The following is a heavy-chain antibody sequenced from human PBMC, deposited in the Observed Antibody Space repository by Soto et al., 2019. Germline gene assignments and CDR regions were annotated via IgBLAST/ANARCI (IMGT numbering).Heavy chain of an antibody. J-gene: IGHJ5*02. CDR3: ARATGSSSWPTSDWFVP. V-gene: IGHV1-69*06. CDR2: IIPIFGTA. D-gene: IGHD6-13*01. Sequence: SVKVSCKASGGTFSSYAISWVRQAPGQGLEWMGGIIPIFGTANYAQKFQGRVTITADKSTSTAYMELSSLRSEDTAVYYCARATGSSSWPTSDWFVPWRQGTLVTVSS. CDR1: GGTFSSYA.